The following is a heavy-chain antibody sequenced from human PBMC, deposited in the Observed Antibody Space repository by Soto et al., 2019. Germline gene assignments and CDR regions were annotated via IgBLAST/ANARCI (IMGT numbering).Heavy chain of an antibody. CDR3: ARVRVIRGVIPRNIGL. Sequence: SVKVSCKASGGTFNSYGISWVRQAPGQGLDWMGVIIPLYGTVNYAQKFQGRVSITADKSTSTAYMDLNSLRSDDTAVYYCARVRVIRGVIPRNIGLWGQGTQVTVYS. D-gene: IGHD3-10*01. CDR2: IIPLYGTV. CDR1: GGTFNSYG. J-gene: IGHJ4*02. V-gene: IGHV1-69*06.